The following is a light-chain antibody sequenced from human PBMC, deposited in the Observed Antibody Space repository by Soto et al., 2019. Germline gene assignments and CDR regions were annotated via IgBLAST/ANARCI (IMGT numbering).Light chain of an antibody. V-gene: IGLV4-69*01. CDR3: QTWVTRLYV. J-gene: IGLJ1*01. CDR2: LNSDGSH. Sequence: QAVLTQSPSASASLGASVKLTCTLSSGHSSYAIAWHQQQPEKGPRYLMKLNSDGSHNKGDGIPDRFSGSSSRAERYLTISSLQPEDESDYYCQTWVTRLYVFGTGTKVTVL. CDR1: SGHSSYA.